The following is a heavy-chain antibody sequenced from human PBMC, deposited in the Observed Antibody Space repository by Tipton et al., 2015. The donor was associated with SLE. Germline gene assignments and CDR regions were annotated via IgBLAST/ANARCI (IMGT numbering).Heavy chain of an antibody. CDR1: GGSFSGYY. J-gene: IGHJ6*03. D-gene: IGHD6-6*01. CDR3: TGSSSFYYMDV. CDR2: IHHSGST. Sequence: GLVKPSETLSLTCAVYGGSFSGYYWTWIRQPPGKGLEWIGEIHHSGSTNYNPSLKSRVTISVDTSKNQLSLNLTSVTAADTAVYYCTGSSSFYYMDVWGKGTTVTVSS. V-gene: IGHV4-34*01.